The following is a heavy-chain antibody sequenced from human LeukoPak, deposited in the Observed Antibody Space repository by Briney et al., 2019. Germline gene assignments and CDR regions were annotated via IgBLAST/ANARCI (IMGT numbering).Heavy chain of an antibody. Sequence: ASAKVSCKASGYTFTGYYMHWVRQAPGQGLEWMGWINPNSGGTNYAQKFQGRVTMTRDTSISTAYMELSRLRSDDTAVYYCARANGDSFYYYYYGMDVWGQGTTVTVSS. D-gene: IGHD4-17*01. CDR1: GYTFTGYY. CDR3: ARANGDSFYYYYYGMDV. CDR2: INPNSGGT. V-gene: IGHV1-2*02. J-gene: IGHJ6*02.